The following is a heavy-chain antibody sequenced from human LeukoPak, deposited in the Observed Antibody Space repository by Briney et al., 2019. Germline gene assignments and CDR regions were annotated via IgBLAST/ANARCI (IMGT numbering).Heavy chain of an antibody. CDR2: IIPIFGTA. Sequence: SVKVSCKASGGTFSSYAISWVRQAPGQGLEWMGGIIPIFGTANYAQKFQGRVTITTDESTSTAYMELSSLRSEDTALYYCAKDKSRGSHGDFDYWGQGTLVTVSS. V-gene: IGHV1-69*05. J-gene: IGHJ4*02. D-gene: IGHD5-12*01. CDR1: GGTFSSYA. CDR3: AKDKSRGSHGDFDY.